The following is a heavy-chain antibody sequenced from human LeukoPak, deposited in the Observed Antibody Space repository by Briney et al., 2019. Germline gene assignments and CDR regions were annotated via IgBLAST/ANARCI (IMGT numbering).Heavy chain of an antibody. CDR2: IKEDGSEK. J-gene: IGHJ4*02. V-gene: IGHV3-7*01. D-gene: IGHD5-24*01. Sequence: GGSLRLSCAASGFTFSSFWMSWVRQAPGKGLEWVAKIKEDGSEKYYVDSVRGRFTISRDNAKNSLYLQVNSLRAEDTAVYYCARELRNGSYFDYWGQGTLVTVSS. CDR1: GFTFSSFW. CDR3: ARELRNGSYFDY.